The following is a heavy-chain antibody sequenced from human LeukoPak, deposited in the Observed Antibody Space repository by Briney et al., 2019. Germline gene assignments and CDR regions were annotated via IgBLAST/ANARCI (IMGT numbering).Heavy chain of an antibody. J-gene: IGHJ4*02. D-gene: IGHD3-22*01. V-gene: IGHV3-7*01. CDR2: IKQDGSEK. CDR3: ARDTPNPYYYDSSGYSSDY. CDR1: GFTFSSYW. Sequence: GGSLRLSCAASGFTFSSYWMSWVRQAPGKGLEWVANIKQDGSEKYYVDSVKGRFTISRDNAKNSLYLQMNSLRAEDTAAYYCARDTPNPYYYDSSGYSSDYWGQGTLVTVSS.